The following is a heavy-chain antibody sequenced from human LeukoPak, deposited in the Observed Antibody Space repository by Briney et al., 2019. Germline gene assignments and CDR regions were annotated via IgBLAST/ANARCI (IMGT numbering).Heavy chain of an antibody. CDR3: ARVVTIGQKWLVPRSYFDY. Sequence: PGGSLRLSCAASGFTFSIYSMKWLRQSPGKGLEWVSYIRSRSGTRDYVYSVKALFTISRYNAEKSLSLQMNSMRAEATAVYSCARVVTIGQKWLVPRSYFDYWGQGTLVTVSS. D-gene: IGHD6-19*01. CDR1: GFTFSIYS. CDR2: IRSRSGTR. V-gene: IGHV3-48*01. J-gene: IGHJ4*02.